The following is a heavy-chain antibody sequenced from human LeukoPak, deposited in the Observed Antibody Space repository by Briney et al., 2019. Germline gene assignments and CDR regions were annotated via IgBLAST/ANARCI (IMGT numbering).Heavy chain of an antibody. Sequence: GGSLRLSCAASGFTFSNYVMSWVRQAPGKGLEWVSGISGSGGNTYYADSVKGRFTISRDNSKDTLYLQMNSLRAEDAAVYYCANEYSKGDVWGQGTVVTVSS. CDR1: GFTFSNYV. CDR3: ANEYSKGDV. J-gene: IGHJ3*01. D-gene: IGHD4-11*01. CDR2: ISGSGGNT. V-gene: IGHV3-23*01.